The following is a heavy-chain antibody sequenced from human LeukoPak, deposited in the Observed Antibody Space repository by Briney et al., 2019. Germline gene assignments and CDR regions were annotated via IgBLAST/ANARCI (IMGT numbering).Heavy chain of an antibody. CDR3: AKDQKWFGELLFDY. CDR2: IRCDGSNK. V-gene: IGHV3-30*02. J-gene: IGHJ4*02. D-gene: IGHD3-10*01. CDR1: GFTFSSYG. Sequence: PGGSLRLSCAASGFTFSSYGMHWVRQAPGKGLEWVAFIRCDGSNKYYADSVKGRFTISRDNSKNTLYLQMNSLRAEDTAVYYCAKDQKWFGELLFDYWGQGTLVTVSS.